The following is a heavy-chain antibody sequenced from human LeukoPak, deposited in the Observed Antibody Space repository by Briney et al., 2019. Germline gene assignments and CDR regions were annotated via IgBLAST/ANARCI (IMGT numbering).Heavy chain of an antibody. V-gene: IGHV3-33*08. CDR1: GFPFSSYW. CDR3: ARVHYSGSGSYYPYYHYGMDV. CDR2: IWYDGNNK. J-gene: IGHJ6*02. D-gene: IGHD3-10*01. Sequence: GGSLRLSCVASGFPFSSYWMTWVRQAPGKGLEWVAVIWYDGNNKYYADSVKGRLTISRDNSKNTLYLQMNSLRAEDTAVYYCARVHYSGSGSYYPYYHYGMDVWGQGTTVTVSS.